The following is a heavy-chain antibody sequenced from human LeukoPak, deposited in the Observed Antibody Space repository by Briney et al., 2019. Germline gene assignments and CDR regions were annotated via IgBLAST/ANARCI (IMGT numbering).Heavy chain of an antibody. J-gene: IGHJ3*02. CDR2: IWYDGSNK. CDR3: GRMGGGGSYHHDAFDI. Sequence: SGGSLRLSCAASGFTFSSYGMHWVRQAPGKGLEWVAVIWYDGSNKYYADSVKGRFTISRDNSKNTLYLQMNSLRAEDTAVYYCGRMGGGGSYHHDAFDIWGQGTMVTVSS. CDR1: GFTFSSYG. D-gene: IGHD1-26*01. V-gene: IGHV3-33*01.